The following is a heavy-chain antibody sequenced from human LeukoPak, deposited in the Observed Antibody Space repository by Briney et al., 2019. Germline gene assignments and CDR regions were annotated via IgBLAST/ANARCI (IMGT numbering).Heavy chain of an antibody. Sequence: GGSLRLSCAASGFTFSDYNMRWIRQAPGKGLEWVSSISRSGSTKYYADSVKGRFTISRDNAKNSLYLQMNSLRAEDTAVYYCARGWAAVADFDYWGQGTLVTVSS. CDR2: ISRSGSTK. D-gene: IGHD6-19*01. J-gene: IGHJ4*02. CDR1: GFTFSDYN. CDR3: ARGWAAVADFDY. V-gene: IGHV3-11*04.